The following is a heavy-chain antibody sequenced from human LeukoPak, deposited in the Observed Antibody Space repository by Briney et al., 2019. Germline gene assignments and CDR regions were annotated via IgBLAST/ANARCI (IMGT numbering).Heavy chain of an antibody. J-gene: IGHJ4*02. V-gene: IGHV3-7*01. D-gene: IGHD2-15*01. CDR1: GGTFRNYW. Sequence: GGSLTLSCAASGGTFRNYWMGWVRQAPGKGLEWVANTKRDGSAEYYPDPVRGRFTTFRNTANHFLYLQMNILRADKTADYYWATDGGLHTNFPHWGQEPLVPVPS. CDR3: ATDGGLHTNFPH. CDR2: TKRDGSAE.